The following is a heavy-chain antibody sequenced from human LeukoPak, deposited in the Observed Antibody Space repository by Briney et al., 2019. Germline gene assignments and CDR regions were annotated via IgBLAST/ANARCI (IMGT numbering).Heavy chain of an antibody. D-gene: IGHD6-13*01. J-gene: IGHJ4*02. V-gene: IGHV4-61*02. CDR3: ARSSSSWN. Sequence: PSETLSLTCTVSGGSISSGSYYWSWLRQPAGTGLEWIGRIYTSGSTNYNPSLKSRVTISVDTSKNQLSLKLSSVTAADTAVYYCARSSSSWNWGQGTLVTVSS. CDR1: GGSISSGSYY. CDR2: IYTSGST.